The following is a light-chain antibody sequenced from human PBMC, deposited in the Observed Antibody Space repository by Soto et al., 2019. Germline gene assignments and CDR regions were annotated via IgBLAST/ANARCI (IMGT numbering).Light chain of an antibody. Sequence: EIVMTQSPDSLAVSLGESATINCKSSQSVLYSSNNKNYLAWYQQKPGQPPKLLIYWASTRESGVPDRFSGSGSGTDFTLTISSLQAEDVAVYYCQQYYSTPTWTFGQGTKVEIK. CDR3: QQYYSTPTWT. CDR2: WAS. V-gene: IGKV4-1*01. CDR1: QSVLYSSNNKNY. J-gene: IGKJ1*01.